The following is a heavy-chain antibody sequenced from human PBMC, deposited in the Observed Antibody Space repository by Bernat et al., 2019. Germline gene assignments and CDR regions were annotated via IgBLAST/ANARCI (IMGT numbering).Heavy chain of an antibody. D-gene: IGHD1/OR15-1a*01. CDR1: GFTFSSYW. J-gene: IGHJ4*02. CDR2: IKEDGNEK. V-gene: IGHV3-7*03. Sequence: EVQLVESGGGLVQSGGSLILSCAASGFTFSSYWMSWVRQSPGKGLEWVANIKEDGNEKYYVDSVKGRFTISREKAKYSLYLQMSSLRAEDTAVYYCAGGNKMYASWWGQGTLVTVSS. CDR3: AGGNKMYASW.